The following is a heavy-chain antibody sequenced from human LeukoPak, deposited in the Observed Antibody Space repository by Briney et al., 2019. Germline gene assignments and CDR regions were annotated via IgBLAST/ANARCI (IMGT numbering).Heavy chain of an antibody. J-gene: IGHJ4*02. CDR1: GFTFSSYA. CDR2: ISYDGSNK. V-gene: IGHV3-30-3*01. Sequence: GGSLRLSCAASGFTFSSYAMHWVRQAPGKGLEWVAVISYDGSNKYCADSVKGRFTISRDNSKNTLYLQMNSLRAEDTAVYYCARGSHYYDSSGYYFDYWGQGTLVTVSS. D-gene: IGHD3-22*01. CDR3: ARGSHYYDSSGYYFDY.